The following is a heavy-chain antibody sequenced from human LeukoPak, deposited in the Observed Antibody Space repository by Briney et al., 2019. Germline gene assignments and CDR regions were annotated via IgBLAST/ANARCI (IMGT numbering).Heavy chain of an antibody. CDR2: IYYSGST. CDR3: ARDSYGGNNGNWFDP. V-gene: IGHV4-39*07. Sequence: PSETLSLTCTVSGGSISSSSYYWGWIRQPPGKGLEWIGSIYYSGSTYYNPSLKSRVTISVDTSKNQFSLKLSSVTAADTAVYYCARDSYGGNNGNWFDPWGQGTLVTVSS. CDR1: GGSISSSSYY. J-gene: IGHJ5*02. D-gene: IGHD4-23*01.